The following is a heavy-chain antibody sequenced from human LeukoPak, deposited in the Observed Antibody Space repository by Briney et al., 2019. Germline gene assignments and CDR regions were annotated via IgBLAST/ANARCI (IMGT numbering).Heavy chain of an antibody. CDR2: IRYDGSNK. D-gene: IGHD3-10*01. CDR3: AKPYPPYYYGSGSYFLDY. Sequence: TGGSLRLSCAASGFTFSSYGMHWVRQAPGKGLEWVAFIRYDGSNKYYADSVKGRFTISRDNSKNTLYLQMNSLRAEDTAVYYCAKPYPPYYYGSGSYFLDYWGQGTLVTVSS. CDR1: GFTFSSYG. J-gene: IGHJ4*02. V-gene: IGHV3-30*02.